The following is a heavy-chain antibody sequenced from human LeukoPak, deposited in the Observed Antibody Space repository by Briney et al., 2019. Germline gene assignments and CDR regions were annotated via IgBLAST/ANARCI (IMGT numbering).Heavy chain of an antibody. V-gene: IGHV1-69*01. Sequence: SVKVSCKASGGTFSSYAISWVRQAPGQGLEWMGGIIPIFGTANYAQKFQGRVTITAGESTSTAYMELSSLRSEDTAVYYCARDRGYYDILTGSFDYWGQGTLVTVSS. CDR1: GGTFSSYA. J-gene: IGHJ4*02. D-gene: IGHD3-9*01. CDR3: ARDRGYYDILTGSFDY. CDR2: IIPIFGTA.